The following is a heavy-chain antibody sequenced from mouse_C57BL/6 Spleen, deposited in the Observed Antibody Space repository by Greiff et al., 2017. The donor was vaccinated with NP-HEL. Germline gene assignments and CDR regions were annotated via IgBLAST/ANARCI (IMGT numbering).Heavy chain of an antibody. Sequence: DVRLVESGGGLVKPGGSLKLSCAASGFTFSDYGMHWVRQAPEKGLEWVAYISSGSSTIYYADTVKGRFTISRDNAKNTLFLQMTSLRSEDTAMYYCARRRWYFDVWDTGTTVTVSS. CDR1: GFTFSDYG. CDR3: ARRRWYFDV. J-gene: IGHJ1*03. V-gene: IGHV5-17*01. CDR2: ISSGSSTI.